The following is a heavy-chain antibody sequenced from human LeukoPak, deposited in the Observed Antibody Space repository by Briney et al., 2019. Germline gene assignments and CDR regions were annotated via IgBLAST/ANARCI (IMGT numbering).Heavy chain of an antibody. CDR1: GFTFSSYG. D-gene: IGHD3-22*01. V-gene: IGHV3-23*01. CDR2: ISGRGDST. CDR3: AKDSSTYYDSSGYDY. J-gene: IGHJ4*02. Sequence: GGSLRLSCAASGFTFSSYGMSWVRQAPGKGLEWVSAISGRGDSTYYADSVKGRFTISRDNSKNTLYLQMNSLRAEDTAVYYCAKDSSTYYDSSGYDYWGQGTLVTVSS.